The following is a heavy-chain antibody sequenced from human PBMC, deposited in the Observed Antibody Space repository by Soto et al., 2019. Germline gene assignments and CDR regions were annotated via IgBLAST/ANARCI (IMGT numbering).Heavy chain of an antibody. Sequence: GGSLRLSCAASGFTFSSYAMHWVRQAPGKGLEWVAVISYDGSNKYYADSVKGRFTISRDNSKNTLYLQMNSLRAEDTAVYYCARDYSSGWFSADYWGQGTLVTVSS. V-gene: IGHV3-30-3*01. CDR1: GFTFSSYA. J-gene: IGHJ4*02. D-gene: IGHD6-19*01. CDR2: ISYDGSNK. CDR3: ARDYSSGWFSADY.